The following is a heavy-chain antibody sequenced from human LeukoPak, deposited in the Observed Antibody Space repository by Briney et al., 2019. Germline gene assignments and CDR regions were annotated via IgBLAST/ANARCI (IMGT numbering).Heavy chain of an antibody. J-gene: IGHJ4*02. CDR3: ARDSEGVVVVAAPDY. CDR2: INPSGGST. Sequence: GASVKVSCKASGYTFTSYYMHWVRQAPGQGLEWMGIINPSGGSTSYAQKFQGRVTMTRDTSTSTVYMELSSLRSEDTAVYYCARDSEGVVVVAAPDYWGQGTLVTVSS. D-gene: IGHD2-15*01. CDR1: GYTFTSYY. V-gene: IGHV1-46*01.